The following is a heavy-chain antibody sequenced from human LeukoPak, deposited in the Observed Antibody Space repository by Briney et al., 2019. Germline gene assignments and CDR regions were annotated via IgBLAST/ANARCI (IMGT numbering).Heavy chain of an antibody. V-gene: IGHV1-18*01. CDR3: ARDPRYFDWLLGEAPTGHNDY. CDR1: GYTFTSYG. CDR2: ISAYNGNT. J-gene: IGHJ4*02. D-gene: IGHD3-9*01. Sequence: ASVKVSCKASGYTFTSYGISWVRQAPGQVLEWMGWISAYNGNTNYAQKLQGRVTMTTDTSTSTAYMELRSLRSDDTAVYYCARDPRYFDWLLGEAPTGHNDYWGQGTLVTVSS.